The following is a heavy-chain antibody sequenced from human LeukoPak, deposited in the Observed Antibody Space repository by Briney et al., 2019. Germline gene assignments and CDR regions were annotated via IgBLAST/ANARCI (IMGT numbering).Heavy chain of an antibody. CDR3: ARVDTVFGVVTSDAFDI. D-gene: IGHD3-3*01. V-gene: IGHV3-7*01. Sequence: GGSLRLSCAASGFTFSSYWMSWVRQAPGKGLEWVANIKQDGSEKYYVDSVKGRFTISRDNAKNTLYLQMNSLRAEDTAVYYCARVDTVFGVVTSDAFDIWGEGTMVTVSS. J-gene: IGHJ3*02. CDR1: GFTFSSYW. CDR2: IKQDGSEK.